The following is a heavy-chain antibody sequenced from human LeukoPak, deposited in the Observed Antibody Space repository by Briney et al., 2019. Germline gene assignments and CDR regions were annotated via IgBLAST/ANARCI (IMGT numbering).Heavy chain of an antibody. Sequence: SQTLSLTCAISGDSVSSNSAAWNWIRRSPSSGLEWLGRTYYRSKWYNDYAVSVKSRITINPDTSKNQFSPQLNSVTPEDTAVYYCARVTGLAARDWGQGTLVTVSS. CDR2: TYYRSKWYN. D-gene: IGHD6-6*01. CDR3: ARVTGLAARD. V-gene: IGHV6-1*01. J-gene: IGHJ4*02. CDR1: GDSVSSNSAA.